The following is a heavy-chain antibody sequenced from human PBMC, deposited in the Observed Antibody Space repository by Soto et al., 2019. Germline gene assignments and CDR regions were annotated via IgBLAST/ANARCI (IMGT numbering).Heavy chain of an antibody. CDR3: ARDLREAAGKKYNWFDP. Sequence: ASVKVSCKASGGTLRSYAISWVRQAPGQGLEWMGGIIHIFGIANYAQKFQGRVTITADKSTSTAYMELSSLISEDTAVYYCARDLREAAGKKYNWFDPWGQGTLVTVSS. CDR2: IIHIFGIA. CDR1: GGTLRSYA. V-gene: IGHV1-69*10. J-gene: IGHJ5*02. D-gene: IGHD6-13*01.